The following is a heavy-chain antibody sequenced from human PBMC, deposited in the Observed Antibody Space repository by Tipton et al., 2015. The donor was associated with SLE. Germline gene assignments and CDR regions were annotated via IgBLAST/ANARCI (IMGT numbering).Heavy chain of an antibody. Sequence: TLSLTCTVSGGSISSGGYYWSWIRQHPGKGLEWIGYIYYSGSTYYNPSLKSRVTISVDTSKNQFSLKMISVTAADTAVYYCARGGRGDGTNPFDPWGQGTLVTVSS. CDR2: IYYSGST. D-gene: IGHD2-8*01. J-gene: IGHJ5*02. CDR3: ARGGRGDGTNPFDP. CDR1: GGSISSGGYY. V-gene: IGHV4-31*03.